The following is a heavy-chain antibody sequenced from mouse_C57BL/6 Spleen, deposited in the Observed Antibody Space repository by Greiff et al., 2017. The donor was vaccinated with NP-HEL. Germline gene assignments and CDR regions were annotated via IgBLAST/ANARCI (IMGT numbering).Heavy chain of an antibody. CDR2: IDPSDSYT. CDR3: ARHYYGSNPYYYAMDY. CDR1: GYTFTSYW. D-gene: IGHD1-1*01. Sequence: QVQLQQPGAELVMPGASVKLSCKASGYTFTSYWMHWVKQRPGQGLEWIGEIDPSDSYTNYNQKFKGKSTLTVDKSSSTAYMQLSSLTSEDSAVDYCARHYYGSNPYYYAMDYWGQGTSVTVSS. V-gene: IGHV1-69*01. J-gene: IGHJ4*01.